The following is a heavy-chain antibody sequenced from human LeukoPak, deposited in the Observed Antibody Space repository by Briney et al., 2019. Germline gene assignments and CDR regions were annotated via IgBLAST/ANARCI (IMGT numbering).Heavy chain of an antibody. CDR1: GFTFSSYE. J-gene: IGHJ4*02. V-gene: IGHV3-48*03. CDR2: ISSSGSTI. D-gene: IGHD3-10*01. Sequence: GGSLRLSCAASGFTFSSYEMNWVRQAPGKGLEWVSHISSSGSTIYDADSVKGRFTISRDNAKNSLYLQMNSLRAEDTAVYYCARVGVRGVSTFDCWGQGILVTVSS. CDR3: ARVGVRGVSTFDC.